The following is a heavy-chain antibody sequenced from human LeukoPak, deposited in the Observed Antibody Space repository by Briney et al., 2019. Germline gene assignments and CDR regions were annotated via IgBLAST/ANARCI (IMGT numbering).Heavy chain of an antibody. CDR2: ISAYNGNT. V-gene: IGHV1-18*01. Sequence: ASVKVFCKASGYTFTSYGISWVRQAPGQGLEWMGWISAYNGNTNYAQKLQGRVTMTTDTSTSTAYMELRSPRSDDTAVYYCARMDIVATIEVCDYWGQGTLVTVSS. CDR3: ARMDIVATIEVCDY. J-gene: IGHJ4*02. D-gene: IGHD5-12*01. CDR1: GYTFTSYG.